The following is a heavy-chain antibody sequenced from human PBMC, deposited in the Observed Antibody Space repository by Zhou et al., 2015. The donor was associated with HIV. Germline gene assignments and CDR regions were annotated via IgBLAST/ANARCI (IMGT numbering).Heavy chain of an antibody. V-gene: IGHV1-69*06. CDR3: ARDRIVGATRRVFDI. CDR1: GGTLGNYG. D-gene: IGHD1-26*01. CDR2: IIPIFGTA. Sequence: QVQLVQSGAEVKKPGSSVKVSCRASGGTLGNYGISWVRQAPGQGLEWMGGIIPIFGTASYAQRFQGRVTITADKSTSTAYMELSSLRSEDTAVYYCARDRIVGATRRVFDI. J-gene: IGHJ3*02.